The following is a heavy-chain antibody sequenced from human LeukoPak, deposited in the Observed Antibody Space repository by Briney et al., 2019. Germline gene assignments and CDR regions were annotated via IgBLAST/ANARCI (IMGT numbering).Heavy chain of an antibody. CDR1: GITLSNYG. CDR2: LSVSGGST. V-gene: IGHV3-23*01. J-gene: IGHJ4*02. D-gene: IGHD3-10*01. CDR3: AKRGVVIRVVLVGFHKEAYYFDS. Sequence: PGGSLRLSCAVSGITLSNYGMSWVRQAPGKGLEWVAGLSVSGGSTNYADSVKGRFTISRDNPKNTLYLQMNSLRAEDTAVYFCAKRGVVIRVVLVGFHKEAYYFDSWGQGALVTVSS.